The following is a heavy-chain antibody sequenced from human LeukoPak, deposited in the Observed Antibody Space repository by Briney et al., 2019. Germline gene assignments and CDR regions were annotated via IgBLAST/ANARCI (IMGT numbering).Heavy chain of an antibody. CDR1: GFTFSSYA. CDR2: ISGSGGST. D-gene: IGHD3-16*01. J-gene: IGHJ4*02. V-gene: IGHV3-23*01. CDR3: AKVGGIMITFGGVAY. Sequence: GGSLRLSCAASGFTFSSYAMSWVRQAPGKGLERVSAISGSGGSTYYADSVKGRFTISRDNSKNTLYLQMNSLRAEDTAVYYCAKVGGIMITFGGVAYWGQGTLVTVSS.